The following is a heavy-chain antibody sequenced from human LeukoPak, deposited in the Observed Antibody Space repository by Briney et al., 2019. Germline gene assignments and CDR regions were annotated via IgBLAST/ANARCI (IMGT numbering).Heavy chain of an antibody. Sequence: SETLSLTCTVSGGSITSRSYYWAWIHHPPGKGLEWIGSIFYSGSTYYNPSLKSRVTISLDTSKNQFSLKLSSVTAADTAVYYCASQYDSSGLNWFDPWGQGTLVTVSS. CDR2: IFYSGST. J-gene: IGHJ5*02. V-gene: IGHV4-39*01. CDR1: GGSITSRSYY. CDR3: ASQYDSSGLNWFDP. D-gene: IGHD3-22*01.